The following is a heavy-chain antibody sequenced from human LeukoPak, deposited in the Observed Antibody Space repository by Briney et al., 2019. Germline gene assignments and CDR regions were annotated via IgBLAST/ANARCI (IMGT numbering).Heavy chain of an antibody. CDR2: ITTSSTYI. Sequence: PGGSLRLSCAASGFTFSSYSMSWVRQAPGKGLEWVSSITTSSTYISYADSVKGRLTISRDNAKNSLYLQMNSLRAEDTAVYYCARGKYSCGWFDYWGQGTLVTVSS. CDR3: ARGKYSCGWFDY. D-gene: IGHD6-19*01. V-gene: IGHV3-21*01. CDR1: GFTFSSYS. J-gene: IGHJ4*02.